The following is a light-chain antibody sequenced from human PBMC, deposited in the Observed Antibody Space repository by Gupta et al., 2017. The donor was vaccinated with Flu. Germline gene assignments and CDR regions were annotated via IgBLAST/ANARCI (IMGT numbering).Light chain of an antibody. J-gene: IGLJ3*02. Sequence: QSVLTQPPPVSGAQGQRVNISCTGRRSNIGTHLDVHWYQQIPGTPPRALLYGTRKWPSGVPDRFSASKSGTSASLAITGLQAEDEADYYCQCFDISRSSWVFGGGTKLTVL. CDR2: GTR. V-gene: IGLV1-40*01. CDR1: RSNIGTHLD. CDR3: QCFDISRSSWV.